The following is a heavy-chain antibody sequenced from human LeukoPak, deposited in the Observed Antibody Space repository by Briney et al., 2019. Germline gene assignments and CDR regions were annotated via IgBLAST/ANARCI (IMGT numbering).Heavy chain of an antibody. J-gene: IGHJ4*01. CDR2: IIPILGIA. CDR1: GGTFSSYT. CDR3: ARDSRYCSSTSCTRDDY. Sequence: GASVKVSCKASGGTFSSYTISWVRQAPGQGLEWVGRIIPILGIANYAQKFQGRVTITADKSTSTAYMELSSLRSEDTAVYYCARDSRYCSSTSCTRDDYWGHGTLVTVSS. V-gene: IGHV1-69*04. D-gene: IGHD2-2*01.